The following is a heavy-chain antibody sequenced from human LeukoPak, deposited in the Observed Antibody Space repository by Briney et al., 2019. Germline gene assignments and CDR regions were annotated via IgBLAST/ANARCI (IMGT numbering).Heavy chain of an antibody. CDR3: ARLASDIVVVPAAV. J-gene: IGHJ4*02. V-gene: IGHV1-2*02. CDR2: INPNSGGT. D-gene: IGHD2-2*01. CDR1: GYTFTGYY. Sequence: ASVKVSCKASGYTFTGYYMHWVRQAPGQGLEWMGWINPNSGGTNYAQKFQGRVTMTRDTSISTAYVELSRLRSDDTAVYYCARLASDIVVVPAAVWGQGTLVTVSS.